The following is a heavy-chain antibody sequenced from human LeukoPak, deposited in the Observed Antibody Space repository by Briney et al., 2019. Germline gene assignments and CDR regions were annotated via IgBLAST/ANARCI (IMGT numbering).Heavy chain of an antibody. J-gene: IGHJ4*02. D-gene: IGHD5-24*01. Sequence: EGSLRLSCAASGFTFSSYEKNWVRQAPGKGLEWISYISYSGSTIYYADSVKGRFTISRDNAKNSLYLQMNSLRAEDTAVYYCAREVATITRFDYWGQGTLVTVSS. CDR1: GFTFSSYE. V-gene: IGHV3-48*03. CDR3: AREVATITRFDY. CDR2: ISYSGSTI.